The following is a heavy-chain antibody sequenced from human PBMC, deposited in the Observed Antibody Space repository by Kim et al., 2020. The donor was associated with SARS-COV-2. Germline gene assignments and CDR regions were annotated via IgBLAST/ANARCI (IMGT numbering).Heavy chain of an antibody. J-gene: IGHJ4*02. D-gene: IGHD6-19*01. CDR1: GGSISSGSYY. Sequence: SETLSLTCTVSGGSISSGSYYWSWIRQPAGKGLEWIGRIYTSGSTNYNPSLKSRVTISVDTSKNQFSLKLSSVTAADTAVHYCARDWGGEAVAGTDWGQGTLVTVSS. CDR2: IYTSGST. V-gene: IGHV4-61*02. CDR3: ARDWGGEAVAGTD.